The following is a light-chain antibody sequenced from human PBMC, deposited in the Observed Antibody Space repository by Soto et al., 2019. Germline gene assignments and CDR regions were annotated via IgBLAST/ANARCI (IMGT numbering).Light chain of an antibody. CDR2: GAS. V-gene: IGKV3-15*01. J-gene: IGKJ1*01. Sequence: EIVMTQSPATLSVSPGERATLSCRAGQSVSSNLAWYQQKPGQAPRLLIYGASTRATGIPARFSGSGSGTEFTLTISSLQSEDFAVYYCQQYNNWPRGTFGQGT. CDR1: QSVSSN. CDR3: QQYNNWPRGT.